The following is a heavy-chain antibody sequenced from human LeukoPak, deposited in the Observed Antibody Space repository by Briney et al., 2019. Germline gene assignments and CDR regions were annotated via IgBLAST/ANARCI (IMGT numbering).Heavy chain of an antibody. CDR2: ISSSSSTI. CDR1: GFTFSSYG. V-gene: IGHV3-48*01. J-gene: IGHJ4*02. Sequence: PGGSLRLSCAASGFTFSSYGMSWVRQAPGKGLEWVSYISSSSSTIYYADSVKGRFTISRDNAKNSLYLQMNSLRAEDTAVYYCARDFITMVRGVTEVSFDYWGQGTLVTVSS. D-gene: IGHD3-10*01. CDR3: ARDFITMVRGVTEVSFDY.